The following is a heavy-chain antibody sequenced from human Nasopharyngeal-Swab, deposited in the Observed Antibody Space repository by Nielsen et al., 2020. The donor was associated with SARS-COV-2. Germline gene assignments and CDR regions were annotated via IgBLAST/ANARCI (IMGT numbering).Heavy chain of an antibody. CDR1: GGSISSGSYY. Sequence: SETLSLTCTVSGGSISSGSYYWSWIRQPAGKGLEWIGRIYTSGSTNCNPSLKSRVTISVDTSKNQFSLKLSSVTAADTAVYYCARTYYDFWSGYPYYFDYWGQGTLVTVSS. J-gene: IGHJ4*02. CDR3: ARTYYDFWSGYPYYFDY. CDR2: IYTSGST. V-gene: IGHV4-61*02. D-gene: IGHD3-3*01.